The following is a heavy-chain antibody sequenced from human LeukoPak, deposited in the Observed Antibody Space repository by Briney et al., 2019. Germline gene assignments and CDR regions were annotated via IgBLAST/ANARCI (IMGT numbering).Heavy chain of an antibody. J-gene: IGHJ5*02. Sequence: GASVKVSCKASGYTFTSYYMHWVRQATGQGLEWMGWMNPNSGNTGYAQKFQGRVTITRNTSISTAYMELSSLRSEDTAVYYCARTRIAAAVLDPWGQGTLVTVSS. V-gene: IGHV1-8*01. D-gene: IGHD6-13*01. CDR3: ARTRIAAAVLDP. CDR2: MNPNSGNT. CDR1: GYTFTSYY.